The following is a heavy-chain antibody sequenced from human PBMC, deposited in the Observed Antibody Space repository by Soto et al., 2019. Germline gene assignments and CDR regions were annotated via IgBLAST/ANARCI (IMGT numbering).Heavy chain of an antibody. CDR1: GYTFTTYG. Sequence: QVQLVQSGAEVKNPGASVKVSCKASGYTFTTYGISWVRQAPGQGLEWMGWISAYNGNTNYAQKLQGRVTMTTDTSTSKAYMELRSLRSDDTAVYYCARDDYYGLGSPYGMDVWGQGTTVTVSS. CDR3: ARDDYYGLGSPYGMDV. J-gene: IGHJ6*02. D-gene: IGHD3-10*01. V-gene: IGHV1-18*01. CDR2: ISAYNGNT.